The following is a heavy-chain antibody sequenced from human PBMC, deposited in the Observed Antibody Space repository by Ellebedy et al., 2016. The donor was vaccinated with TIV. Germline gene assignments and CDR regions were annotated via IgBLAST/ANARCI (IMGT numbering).Heavy chain of an antibody. V-gene: IGHV5-51*01. CDR3: ARSAIAGAKRYFDL. CDR1: GYKFINYW. J-gene: IGHJ4*02. Sequence: GESLKISCKGSGYKFINYWIAWVRQMPGKGLEWMGIIYPGDSDSVYIRSFQGQVTISADKSISTAYLEWSSLKDSDTAIYYCARSAIAGAKRYFDLWGQGTLVTVSS. CDR2: IYPGDSDS. D-gene: IGHD6-13*01.